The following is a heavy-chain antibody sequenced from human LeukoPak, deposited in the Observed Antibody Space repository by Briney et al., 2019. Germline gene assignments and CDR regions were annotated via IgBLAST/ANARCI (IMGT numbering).Heavy chain of an antibody. CDR3: AKDGATAMAFDY. CDR1: GFTFSSYG. J-gene: IGHJ4*02. D-gene: IGHD5-18*01. Sequence: PGRSLRLSSAASGFTFSSYGMHWVRQAPGKGLEWVAVISYDGSNKYYADSVKGRFTISRDNSKNTLYLQMNSLRAEDTAVYYCAKDGATAMAFDYWGQGTLVTVSS. V-gene: IGHV3-30*18. CDR2: ISYDGSNK.